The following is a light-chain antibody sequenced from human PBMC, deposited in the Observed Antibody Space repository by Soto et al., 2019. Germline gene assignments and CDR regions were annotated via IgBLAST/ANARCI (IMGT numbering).Light chain of an antibody. J-gene: IGKJ3*01. V-gene: IGKV3-20*01. CDR3: QQYGSSLFT. CDR2: GAS. Sequence: EIVLTQSPGTLSLSPGERATLSCRASQSVSSNYLAWYQQKPGQAPRFLIYGASTRATGIPDRFSGSGSGTVFTLTISRLEPEDFAVYYCQQYGSSLFTFGPGTKVDIK. CDR1: QSVSSNY.